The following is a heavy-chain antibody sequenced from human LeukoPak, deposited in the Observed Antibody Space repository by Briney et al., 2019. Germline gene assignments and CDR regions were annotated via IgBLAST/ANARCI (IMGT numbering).Heavy chain of an antibody. V-gene: IGHV3-30-3*01. CDR1: GFTFSSYA. CDR3: AKARGFCSGGSCYNPFDP. Sequence: PGGSLRLSCAASGFTFSSYAMHWVRQAPGKGLEWVAVISYDGSNKYYADSVKGRFTISRDYSKNTLYVQMNSLRAEDTAVYYCAKARGFCSGGSCYNPFDPWGQGTLVTVSS. J-gene: IGHJ5*02. CDR2: ISYDGSNK. D-gene: IGHD2-15*01.